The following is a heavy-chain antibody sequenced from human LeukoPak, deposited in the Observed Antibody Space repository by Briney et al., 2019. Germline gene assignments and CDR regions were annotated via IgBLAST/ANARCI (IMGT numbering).Heavy chain of an antibody. Sequence: PGGSLRLSRAASGFTFSTYWMSWVRQAPGKWLEWVANIKQDGSEKYYVDSVKGRFTISRDNAKNSLYLQMNSLRAEDTAMYYCARDSAGNDYWGQGTLVTVSS. CDR2: IKQDGSEK. D-gene: IGHD6-13*01. J-gene: IGHJ4*02. V-gene: IGHV3-7*01. CDR1: GFTFSTYW. CDR3: ARDSAGNDY.